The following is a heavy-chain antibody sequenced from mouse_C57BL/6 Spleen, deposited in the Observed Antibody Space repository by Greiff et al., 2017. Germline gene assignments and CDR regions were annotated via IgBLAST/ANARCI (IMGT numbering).Heavy chain of an antibody. CDR2: IRNKANGYTT. CDR3: ARVYGSSYGYFDV. V-gene: IGHV7-3*01. Sequence: EVQLQESGGGLVQPGGSLSLSCAASGFTFTDYYMSWVRQPPGKALEWLGFIRNKANGYTTEYSASVKGRFTISRDNSQSILYLQMNALRAEDSATYYCARVYGSSYGYFDVWGTGTTVTVSS. D-gene: IGHD1-1*01. J-gene: IGHJ1*03. CDR1: GFTFTDYY.